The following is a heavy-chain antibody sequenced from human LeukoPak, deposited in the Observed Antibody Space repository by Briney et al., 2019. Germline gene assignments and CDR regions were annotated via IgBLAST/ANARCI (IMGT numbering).Heavy chain of an antibody. V-gene: IGHV3-30*19. CDR1: GFTFSSYG. CDR2: ISYDGSNK. Sequence: PGRSLRLSCAASGFTFSSYGMHWVRQAPGKGLEWVAVISYDGSNKYYADSVKGRFTISRDNSKNTLYLQMNSLRAEDTAVYYCARDLAGYSSSSSYYFDYRGQGTLVTVSP. CDR3: ARDLAGYSSSSSYYFDY. D-gene: IGHD6-6*01. J-gene: IGHJ4*02.